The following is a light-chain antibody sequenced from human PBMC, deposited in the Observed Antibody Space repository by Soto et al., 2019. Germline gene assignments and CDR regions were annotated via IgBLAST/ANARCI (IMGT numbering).Light chain of an antibody. CDR3: QQYGRSPGT. V-gene: IGKV3-20*01. CDR2: GAS. CDR1: QSVSSY. Sequence: EIVLTQSPGTLSLSPGERATLSCRASQSVSSYLAWYQQKPGQAPRLLISGASSRATGIPDRFSGSGSGTDFTLTISRLGPEDFAVYYCQQYGRSPGTFGGGTKVEIK. J-gene: IGKJ4*01.